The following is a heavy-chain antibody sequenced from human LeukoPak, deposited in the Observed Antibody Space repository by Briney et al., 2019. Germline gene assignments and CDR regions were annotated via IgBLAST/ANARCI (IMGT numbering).Heavy chain of an antibody. D-gene: IGHD5-12*01. Sequence: GESLKISCKGSGYSFTTYWIAWVRQMPGKGLEWMGLIYPGDSDISYSPSFQGQVTISADKSITTAYLQWGSLKASDTAMYYCARHGGTYAYDYWGQGTLVTVSS. CDR3: ARHGGTYAYDY. J-gene: IGHJ4*02. CDR2: IYPGDSDI. CDR1: GYSFTTYW. V-gene: IGHV5-51*01.